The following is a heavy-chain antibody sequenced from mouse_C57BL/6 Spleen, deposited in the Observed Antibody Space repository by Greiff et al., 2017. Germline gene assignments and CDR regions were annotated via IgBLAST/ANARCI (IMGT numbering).Heavy chain of an antibody. Sequence: VKLQQSGAELVKPGASVKLSCKASGYTFTSYWMHWVKQRPGRGLEWIGRIDPNSGGTKYNEKFTSKATLTVDKPSSTAYMQLSSLTSEDSAVYYCEREDSNYVKRFAYWGQGTLVTVSA. D-gene: IGHD2-5*01. V-gene: IGHV1-72*01. J-gene: IGHJ3*01. CDR2: IDPNSGGT. CDR1: GYTFTSYW. CDR3: EREDSNYVKRFAY.